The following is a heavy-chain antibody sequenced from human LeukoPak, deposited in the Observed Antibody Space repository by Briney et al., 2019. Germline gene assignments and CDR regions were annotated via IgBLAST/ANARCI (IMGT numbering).Heavy chain of an antibody. J-gene: IGHJ4*02. V-gene: IGHV3-23*01. CDR3: AKAPLRYCSSTSCYLYFDY. D-gene: IGHD2-2*01. Sequence: GGSLRLSCAASGFTFSSYAMSWVRQAPGKGPEWVSAISGSGGSTYYADSVKGRFTISRDNSKNTLYLQMNSLRAEDTAVYYCAKAPLRYCSSTSCYLYFDYWGQGTLVTVSS. CDR2: ISGSGGST. CDR1: GFTFSSYA.